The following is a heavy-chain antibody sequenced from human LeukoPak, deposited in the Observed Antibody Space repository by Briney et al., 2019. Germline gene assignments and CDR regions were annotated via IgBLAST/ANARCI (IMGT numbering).Heavy chain of an antibody. CDR3: TRTGEYDY. Sequence: PGGSLRLSCVASGFIFSNHGMSWVRQAPGKGLEWVSYISSSSSTIYYADSVKGRFTISRDNAKNSLYLQMNSLRDEDTAVYYCTRTGEYDYWGQGTLVTVSS. V-gene: IGHV3-48*02. CDR1: GFIFSNHG. D-gene: IGHD1-1*01. CDR2: ISSSSSTI. J-gene: IGHJ4*02.